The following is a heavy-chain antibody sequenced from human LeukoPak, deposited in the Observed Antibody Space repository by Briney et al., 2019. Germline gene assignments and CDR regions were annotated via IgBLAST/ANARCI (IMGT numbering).Heavy chain of an antibody. D-gene: IGHD1-26*01. Sequence: SETLSPTCTVSGDSLNTYYWDWIRQPAGKGLEWIDRIHHSGATNYNPSLKSRVTMSVDTSKNQFSLILRSVTAADTAVYYCARDKGVERLGGVYFDSWGQGTLVIVSS. CDR3: ARDKGVERLGGVYFDS. CDR1: GDSLNTYY. CDR2: IHHSGAT. V-gene: IGHV4-4*07. J-gene: IGHJ4*02.